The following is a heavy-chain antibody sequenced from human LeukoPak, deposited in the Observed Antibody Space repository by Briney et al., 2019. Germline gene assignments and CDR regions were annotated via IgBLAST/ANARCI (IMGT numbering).Heavy chain of an antibody. CDR1: GFSFSDCA. J-gene: IGHJ4*02. D-gene: IGHD3-22*01. CDR3: AKFDEGYYDSSGYHGNFDY. V-gene: IGHV3-23*01. CDR2: ISGSAGST. Sequence: PGGSLRLSCAASGFSFSDCAMSWVRQAPGRGLEWVSSISGSAGSTYYADSMKGRFTISRDNSKNTLYLQMNSLRAEDTAVYYCAKFDEGYYDSSGYHGNFDYWGQGTLVTVSS.